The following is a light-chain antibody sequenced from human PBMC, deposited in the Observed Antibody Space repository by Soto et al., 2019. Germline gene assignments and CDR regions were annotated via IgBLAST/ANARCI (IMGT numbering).Light chain of an antibody. Sequence: DIQMTRSPSSLSASVGDRVTITCRASQGISNYLAWYQQKPGKVPRLLIFAASTLQSGVPTRFSGSGSEKDYTLTISSLQPEDLAIYYCQKYNSVPLTFGGGNKV. CDR1: QGISNY. J-gene: IGKJ4*01. CDR2: AAS. CDR3: QKYNSVPLT. V-gene: IGKV1-27*01.